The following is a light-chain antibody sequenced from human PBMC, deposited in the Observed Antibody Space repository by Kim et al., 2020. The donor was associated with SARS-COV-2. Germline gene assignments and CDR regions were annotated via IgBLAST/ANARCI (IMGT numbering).Light chain of an antibody. Sequence: SASVGDRVNIACRASQSIVVWWAWYQQKPGKAPKLVIYKASSLESGVPSRFSVSGSGTEFTLTISSLHPDDLGTYFCLQYSNYPLTFGGRTKVDLK. CDR2: KAS. CDR1: QSIVVW. V-gene: IGKV1-5*03. J-gene: IGKJ4*01. CDR3: LQYSNYPLT.